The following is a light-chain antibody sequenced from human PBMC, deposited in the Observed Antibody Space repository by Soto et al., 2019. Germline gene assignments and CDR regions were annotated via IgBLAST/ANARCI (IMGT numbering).Light chain of an antibody. J-gene: IGKJ3*01. V-gene: IGKV1-27*01. CDR1: QGISNY. CDR2: AAS. Sequence: DIQMTQSPSSLSASVGDIVTITCRASQGISNYLAWYQQKPGKVPKLLIYAASTLQSGVPSRFSGSGSGTDFTLTISSLQPEDVATYYCQKYHSALFTFDPGTKADIK. CDR3: QKYHSALFT.